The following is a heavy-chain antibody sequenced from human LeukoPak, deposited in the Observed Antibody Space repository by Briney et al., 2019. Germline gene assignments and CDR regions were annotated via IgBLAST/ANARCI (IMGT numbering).Heavy chain of an antibody. CDR1: GGSFSGYY. Sequence: SETLSLTCAVYGGSFSGYYWSWIRQPPGQGLEWIGDINDNEYTHYNPSLKSRVTISLDTSKNQFSLKLSSVTAADTAVYYCARARHGYIYGYRPNELGHFFDYWGQGTLVTVSS. J-gene: IGHJ4*02. CDR2: INDNEYT. D-gene: IGHD5-18*01. CDR3: ARARHGYIYGYRPNELGHFFDY. V-gene: IGHV4-34*01.